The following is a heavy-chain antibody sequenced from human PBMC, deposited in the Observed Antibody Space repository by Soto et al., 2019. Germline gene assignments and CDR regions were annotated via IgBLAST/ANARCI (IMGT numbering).Heavy chain of an antibody. CDR3: AGDQGYCTKVVCYRYYYYYMDV. Sequence: PSETLSLTCTVSGGSISSYYWSWIRQPPGKGLEWIGYIYYSGSTNYNPSLKSRVTISADTSKNQFSLKLSSVTAADTAVYYCAGDQGYCTKVVCYRYYYYYMDVWGKGTTVTVSS. J-gene: IGHJ6*03. CDR2: IYYSGST. V-gene: IGHV4-59*01. D-gene: IGHD2-8*01. CDR1: GGSISSYY.